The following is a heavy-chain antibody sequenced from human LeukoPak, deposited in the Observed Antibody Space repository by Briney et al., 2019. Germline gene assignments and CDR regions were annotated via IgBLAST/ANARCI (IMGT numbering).Heavy chain of an antibody. J-gene: IGHJ5*02. D-gene: IGHD6-13*01. Sequence: AGGSLRLSCADSGFTLSTYAMNWVRQAPGKGLEWVSGISAGGGSTYYADSVEGRFTISRDNSKNTLYLQMNSLTVEDTAVYYCAKSPRSAADNWFDPWGQGTLVTVSS. CDR1: GFTLSTYA. V-gene: IGHV3-23*01. CDR3: AKSPRSAADNWFDP. CDR2: ISAGGGST.